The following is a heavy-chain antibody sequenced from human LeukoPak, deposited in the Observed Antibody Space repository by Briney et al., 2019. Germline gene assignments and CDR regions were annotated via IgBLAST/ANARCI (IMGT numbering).Heavy chain of an antibody. Sequence: PSETLSLTCTVSGGSISNYYWSWIRQPPGKGLEWIGYIYYSGSTNYNPSLKSRVTISVDTSKNQFSLKLSSVTAADTAVYYCAGVVEGYDILTGPKFSFDYWGQGTLVTVSS. CDR1: GGSISNYY. V-gene: IGHV4-59*01. J-gene: IGHJ4*02. CDR2: IYYSGST. D-gene: IGHD3-9*01. CDR3: AGVVEGYDILTGPKFSFDY.